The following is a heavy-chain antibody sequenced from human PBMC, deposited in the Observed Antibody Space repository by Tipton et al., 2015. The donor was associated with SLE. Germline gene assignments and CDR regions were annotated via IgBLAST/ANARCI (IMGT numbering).Heavy chain of an antibody. Sequence: TLSLTCTVSGGSISSHYWSWIRQPPGKGLEWIGYIYYSGSTYYNPSLKSRVTISVDTSKNQFSLKLRSVTAADTAVYYCARVIEGISRRYFDDWGQGTLVTVSS. D-gene: IGHD3-10*01. CDR3: ARVIEGISRRYFDD. J-gene: IGHJ4*02. V-gene: IGHV4-59*08. CDR1: GGSISSHY. CDR2: IYYSGST.